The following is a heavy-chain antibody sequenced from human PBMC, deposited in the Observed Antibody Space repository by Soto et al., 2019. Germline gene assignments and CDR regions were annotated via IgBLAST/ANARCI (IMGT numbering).Heavy chain of an antibody. CDR2: IWYDGSNK. J-gene: IGHJ6*02. D-gene: IGHD6-6*01. V-gene: IGHV3-33*01. CDR1: GFTFSSYG. CDR3: ARDQYSSSSGGMDV. Sequence: QVQLVESGGGVVQPGRSLRLSCAASGFTFSSYGMHWVRQAPGKGLEWVAVIWYDGSNKYYADSVKGRFTISRDNSKNTLYLQMNSLRAEDTAVYYCARDQYSSSSGGMDVWGQGTTVTVSS.